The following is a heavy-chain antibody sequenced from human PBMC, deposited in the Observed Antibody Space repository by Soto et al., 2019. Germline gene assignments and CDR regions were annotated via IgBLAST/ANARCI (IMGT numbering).Heavy chain of an antibody. Sequence: PSETLSLTCTVSGGSISSGGYYWSWIRQHPGKGLEWIGYIYYSGSTYYNPSLKSRVTISVDTSKNQFSLKLSSVTAADTAVYYCARETPPSYYDYVWGSHPIDYWGQGTLVTVSS. D-gene: IGHD3-16*02. CDR2: IYYSGST. CDR1: GGSISSGGYY. V-gene: IGHV4-31*03. CDR3: ARETPPSYYDYVWGSHPIDY. J-gene: IGHJ4*02.